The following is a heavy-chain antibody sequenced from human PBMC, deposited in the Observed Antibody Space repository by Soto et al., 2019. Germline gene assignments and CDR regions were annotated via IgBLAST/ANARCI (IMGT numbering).Heavy chain of an antibody. CDR2: IYYSGST. CDR3: ARSIVGEHAFDY. D-gene: IGHD1-26*01. J-gene: IGHJ4*02. CDR1: GGSISSYY. Sequence: QVQLQESGPGLVKPSETLALTCTVSGGSISSYYWRWIRQHPGKGLEWIGYIYYSGSTNYNPSLKSRVTISVDTSKNQFSLKLSSVSAADTAVYYCARSIVGEHAFDYWGQGTLVTVSS. V-gene: IGHV4-59*01.